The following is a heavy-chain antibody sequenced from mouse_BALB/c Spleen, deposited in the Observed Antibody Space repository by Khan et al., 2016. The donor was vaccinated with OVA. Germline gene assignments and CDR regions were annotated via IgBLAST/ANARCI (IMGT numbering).Heavy chain of an antibody. CDR2: INPSTAYT. CDR1: GYTFINYW. CDR3: ARRGLRWDFDY. D-gene: IGHD1-1*01. J-gene: IGHJ2*01. Sequence: VQLQQSGAELAKPGASVKMSCKASGYTFINYWILWVKQRPGQGLEWIGYINPSTAYTEYNQNFKDKATLTADKSSSTAYMQLSSLTSEDSAVYDCARRGLRWDFDYWGQGTTLTVSS. V-gene: IGHV1-7*01.